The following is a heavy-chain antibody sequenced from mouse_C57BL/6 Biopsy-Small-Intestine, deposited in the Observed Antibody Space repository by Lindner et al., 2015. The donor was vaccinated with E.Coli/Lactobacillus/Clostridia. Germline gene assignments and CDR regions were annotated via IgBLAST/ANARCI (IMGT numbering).Heavy chain of an antibody. J-gene: IGHJ4*01. CDR1: GDTFNSHK. CDR2: FIPFLGIA. Sequence: SVKVSCKASGDTFNSHKISWLRQAPGQGLEWMGRFIPFLGIANYAQKFQGRVTITAEKSTSTVYMELTRLTSNDTAVYYCARDRGAAETTPGLSFFDPWGQGTLVTVSS. CDR3: ARDRGAAETTPGLSFFDP. V-gene: IGHV1-74*01. D-gene: IGHD3-1*01.